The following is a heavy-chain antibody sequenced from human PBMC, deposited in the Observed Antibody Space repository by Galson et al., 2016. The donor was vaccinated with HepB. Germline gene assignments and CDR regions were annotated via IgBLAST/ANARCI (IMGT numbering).Heavy chain of an antibody. Sequence: SLRLSCAASGFTFSHAWMSWVRQPPGKGLEWVGRIKSKADGGTRDYAAPVKGRFSISRDDSKNTLYLQMNSLKIEDTALYYCATEEGYGDDVLGFDYWGQGNLVTVAS. V-gene: IGHV3-15*01. CDR1: GFTFSHAW. D-gene: IGHD4-17*01. CDR3: ATEEGYGDDVLGFDY. J-gene: IGHJ4*02. CDR2: IKSKADGGTR.